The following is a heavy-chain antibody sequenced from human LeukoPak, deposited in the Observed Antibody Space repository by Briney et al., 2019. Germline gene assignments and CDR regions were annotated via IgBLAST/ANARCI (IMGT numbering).Heavy chain of an antibody. CDR3: ARDETGYDSSGYYPGY. V-gene: IGHV3-23*01. D-gene: IGHD3-22*01. CDR1: GFTFSSYA. J-gene: IGHJ4*02. CDR2: ISGSGGST. Sequence: GGSLRLSCAASGFTFSSYAMSWVRQAPGKGLEWVSAISGSGGSTYYADSVKGRFTISRDNSRNTLYLQMNSLRAEDTAVYYCARDETGYDSSGYYPGYWGQGTLVTVSS.